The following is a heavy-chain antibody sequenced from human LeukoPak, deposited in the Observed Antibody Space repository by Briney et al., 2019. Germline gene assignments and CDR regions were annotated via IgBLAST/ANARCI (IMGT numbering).Heavy chain of an antibody. V-gene: IGHV4-38-2*02. J-gene: IGHJ6*03. D-gene: IGHD4-11*01. Sequence: PSETLSLTCTVSNYSISTDYYWGWIRQPPGKGLEWIGTMYHSGSTYYNPSLKSRVTISVDTSKNQFSLKLRSVTAADTAVYYCARGHSIEPYYYYYYMDVWGKGTTVTVSS. CDR1: NYSISTDYY. CDR2: MYHSGST. CDR3: ARGHSIEPYYYYYYMDV.